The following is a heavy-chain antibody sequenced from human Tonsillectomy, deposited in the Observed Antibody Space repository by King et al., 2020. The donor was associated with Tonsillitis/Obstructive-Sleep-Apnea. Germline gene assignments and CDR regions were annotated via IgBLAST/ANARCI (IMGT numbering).Heavy chain of an antibody. V-gene: IGHV4-34*01. D-gene: IGHD3-3*01. CDR1: GGSFSGYY. CDR3: AGYDFWSGYRFQH. J-gene: IGHJ1*01. Sequence: VQLQQWGAGLLKPSETLSLTCAVYGGSFSGYYWSWIRQPPGKGLEWIGEINHSGSTNYNPSLKSRVTISVDTSKNQFSLKLSSVHAADTAVYYCAGYDFWSGYRFQHWGQGTLVTVSS. CDR2: INHSGST.